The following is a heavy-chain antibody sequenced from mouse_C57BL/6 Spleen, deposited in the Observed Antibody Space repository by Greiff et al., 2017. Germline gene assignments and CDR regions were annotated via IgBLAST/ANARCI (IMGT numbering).Heavy chain of an antibody. D-gene: IGHD3-2*02. V-gene: IGHV5-16*01. J-gene: IGHJ3*01. Sequence: EVMLVESEGGLVQPGSSMKLSCTASGFTFSDYYMAWVRQVPEKGLEWVANINYDGSSTYYLDSLKSRFIISRDNAKNILYLQMSSLKSEDTATYYCARDSDSSGFAYWGQGTLVTVSA. CDR2: INYDGSST. CDR3: ARDSDSSGFAY. CDR1: GFTFSDYY.